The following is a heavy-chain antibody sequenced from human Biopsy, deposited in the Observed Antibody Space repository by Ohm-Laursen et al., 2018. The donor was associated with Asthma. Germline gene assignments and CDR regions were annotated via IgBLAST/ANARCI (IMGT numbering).Heavy chain of an antibody. D-gene: IGHD4-23*01. J-gene: IGHJ3*02. V-gene: IGHV3-53*01. CDR2: IYSGGGT. Sequence: SLRLSCSASGFTVSTNGMSWVRQPPGMGLEWVSVIYSGGGTYYADSVQGRVTISRDNSKNTLSLQMNSLRAEDTAVYYCARAYGGSFFSGSFDIWGQGTMVTVSS. CDR1: GFTVSTNG. CDR3: ARAYGGSFFSGSFDI.